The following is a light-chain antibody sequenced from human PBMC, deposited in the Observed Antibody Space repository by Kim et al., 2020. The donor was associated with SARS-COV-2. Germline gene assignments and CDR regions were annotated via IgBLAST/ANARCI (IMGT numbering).Light chain of an antibody. V-gene: IGLV4-69*01. CDR1: SGHSSYA. CDR3: QTWGTGIRV. J-gene: IGLJ1*01. Sequence: QLVLTQSPSASASLGASVKLTCTLSSGHSSYAIAWHQQQPEKGHRYLMKLNSDGSHSKGDGIPDRFSGSSSGAERYLTISGLQSEDEADYYCQTWGTGIRVFGTGTKVTVL. CDR2: LNSDGSH.